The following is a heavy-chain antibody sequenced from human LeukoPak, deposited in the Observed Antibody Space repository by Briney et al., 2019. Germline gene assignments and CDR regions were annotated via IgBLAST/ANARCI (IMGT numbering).Heavy chain of an antibody. Sequence: ASVKVSCKASGYIFTGQYIHWVRQTPGQGLEWMGRINPENGGTDYAKKFKGRVAMNRDTSISTAYMDLTRLRSDDSAVYHCARDRGWDASDIWGQGTLVTVSS. J-gene: IGHJ3*02. CDR2: INPENGGT. D-gene: IGHD3-10*01. V-gene: IGHV1-2*06. CDR1: GYIFTGQY. CDR3: ARDRGWDASDI.